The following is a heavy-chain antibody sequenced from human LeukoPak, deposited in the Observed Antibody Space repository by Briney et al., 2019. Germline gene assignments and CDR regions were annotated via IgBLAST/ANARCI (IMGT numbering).Heavy chain of an antibody. CDR3: AKDGGYCSSTSCSGGDFDY. D-gene: IGHD2-2*01. J-gene: IGHJ4*02. Sequence: GASLRLSCAASGFTFSSYAMSWVRQAPGKGLEWVSAISGSGGNTYYADSVKGRFTISRDNSKNTLYLQMNSLRAEDTAVYYCAKDGGYCSSTSCSGGDFDYWGQGTLVTVSS. CDR1: GFTFSSYA. V-gene: IGHV3-23*01. CDR2: ISGSGGNT.